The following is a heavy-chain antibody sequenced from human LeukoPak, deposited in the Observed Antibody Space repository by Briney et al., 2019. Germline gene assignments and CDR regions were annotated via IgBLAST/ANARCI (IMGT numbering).Heavy chain of an antibody. D-gene: IGHD3-22*01. CDR2: ISYDGSNK. Sequence: GRSLRLSCAASGFTFSSYGMHWVRQAPGKGLEWVAVISYDGSNKYYAVSVKGRFTISRDNSKNTLYLQMNSLRAEDTAVYYCARDCTYYYDSSGPDYWGQGTLVTVSS. CDR1: GFTFSSYG. V-gene: IGHV3-30*03. CDR3: ARDCTYYYDSSGPDY. J-gene: IGHJ4*02.